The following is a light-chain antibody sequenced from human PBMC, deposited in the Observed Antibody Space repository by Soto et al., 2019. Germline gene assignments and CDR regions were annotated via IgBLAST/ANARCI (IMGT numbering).Light chain of an antibody. CDR1: SSNIGTNA. V-gene: IGLV1-44*01. Sequence: QSVVTQPPSASGTPGQRVTISCSGSSSNIGTNAVNWCQQLPGTAPRLLIYSNDQRPPGVPDRFSGSKSGTSASLGISGLQSEDEADYFCAVWDDYLSAWVFGGGTQLTVL. CDR3: AVWDDYLSAWV. J-gene: IGLJ3*02. CDR2: SND.